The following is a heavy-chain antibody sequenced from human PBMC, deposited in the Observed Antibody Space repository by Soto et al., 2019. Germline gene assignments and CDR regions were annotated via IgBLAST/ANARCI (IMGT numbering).Heavy chain of an antibody. D-gene: IGHD6-13*01. J-gene: IGHJ5*02. Sequence: SSVKVSCKASGGTFSSYAISWVRQAPGQGLEWMGGIIPIFGTANYAQKFQGRVTITADESTSTAYMELSSLRSEDTAVYYCARVPSLGSSWYGIDPWGQGTLVTVSS. CDR2: IIPIFGTA. CDR1: GGTFSSYA. CDR3: ARVPSLGSSWYGIDP. V-gene: IGHV1-69*13.